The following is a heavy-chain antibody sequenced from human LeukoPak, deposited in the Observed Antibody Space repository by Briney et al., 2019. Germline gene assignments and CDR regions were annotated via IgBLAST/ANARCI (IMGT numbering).Heavy chain of an antibody. Sequence: ASVKVSCKASGYTFTSYDINWVRQATGQGLEWMGWMNPNSGNAGYAQKFQGRVTITRNTSISTAYMELSSLRSEDTAVYYCARGQGDIVATTHNWFDPWGQGTLVTVSS. CDR2: MNPNSGNA. CDR1: GYTFTSYD. J-gene: IGHJ5*02. D-gene: IGHD5-12*01. CDR3: ARGQGDIVATTHNWFDP. V-gene: IGHV1-8*03.